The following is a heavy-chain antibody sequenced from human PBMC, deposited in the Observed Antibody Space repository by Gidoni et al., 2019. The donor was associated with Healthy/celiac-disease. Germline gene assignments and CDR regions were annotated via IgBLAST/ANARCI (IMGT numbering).Heavy chain of an antibody. Sequence: EVQLVESGGVLVKPGGALRPSCAASGFTFSSYSRNWVRQAPGKGLEWVSSISSSSSYIYYADAVKGRFTISRDNAKNSLYLQMNSLRAEDTAVYYCASGHPTTGDAFDIWGQGTMVTVSS. CDR2: ISSSSSYI. CDR1: GFTFSSYS. V-gene: IGHV3-21*01. D-gene: IGHD4-17*01. J-gene: IGHJ3*02. CDR3: ASGHPTTGDAFDI.